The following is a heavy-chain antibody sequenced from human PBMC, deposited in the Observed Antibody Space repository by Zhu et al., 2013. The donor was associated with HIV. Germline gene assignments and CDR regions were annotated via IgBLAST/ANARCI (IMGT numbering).Heavy chain of an antibody. CDR1: GYTFTSYD. CDR2: MNPNSANT. Sequence: QVQVVQSGAEVKKPGASVKVSCKASGYTFTSYDIIWVRQATGQGLEWMGWMNPNSANTGYARKFQGRVTITMNTSISTAYMELNSLRSEDTAVYYCARYKGYSYGRYYYHMDVWGKGTTVTVSS. D-gene: IGHD5-18*01. V-gene: IGHV1-8*03. CDR3: ARYKGYSYGRYYYHMDV. J-gene: IGHJ6*03.